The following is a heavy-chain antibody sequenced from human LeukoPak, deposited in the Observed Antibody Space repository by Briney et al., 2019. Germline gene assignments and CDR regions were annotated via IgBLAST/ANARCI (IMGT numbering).Heavy chain of an antibody. CDR2: INPSGGST. CDR1: GYAFTSYY. J-gene: IGHJ6*03. V-gene: IGHV1-46*01. Sequence: ASVKVSCKASGYAFTSYYMHWVRQAPGQGLEWMGIINPSGGSTSYAQKFQGRVTMTRDMSTSTVYMELSSLRSEDTAVYYCASLFGTGATRDYYYTDVWGKGTTVTVSS. CDR3: ASLFGTGATRDYYYTDV. D-gene: IGHD1-26*01.